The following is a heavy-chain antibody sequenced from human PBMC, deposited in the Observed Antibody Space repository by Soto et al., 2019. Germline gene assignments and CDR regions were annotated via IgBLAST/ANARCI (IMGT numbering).Heavy chain of an antibody. V-gene: IGHV3-23*01. J-gene: IGHJ4*02. CDR3: ATEGAKTTWNFDL. D-gene: IGHD3-9*01. CDR1: GFTFASCG. Sequence: SGGSLRLSCLASGFTFASCGMNWVRQAPGKGLEWVAGISQTGANTYYADSVRGRFIISRDNSRNTVSLEMNSLRGEDSALYYCATEGAKTTWNFDLWGQGTKVTVSS. CDR2: ISQTGANT.